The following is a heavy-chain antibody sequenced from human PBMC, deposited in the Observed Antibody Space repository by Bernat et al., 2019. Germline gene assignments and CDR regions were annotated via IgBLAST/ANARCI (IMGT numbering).Heavy chain of an antibody. D-gene: IGHD3-16*01. CDR3: AKDLGRDY. CDR1: GFTFSNYG. CDR2: ISYDGSKK. V-gene: IGHV3-30*18. J-gene: IGHJ4*02. Sequence: QVQLVESGGGVVQPGRSLRLSCAASGFTFSNYGMHWVRQAPGEGLEWVATISYDGSKKYYVDSARGGFTNSRENTKIRRYRKRNGLGTEERVGYNVAKDLGRDYWGRGT.